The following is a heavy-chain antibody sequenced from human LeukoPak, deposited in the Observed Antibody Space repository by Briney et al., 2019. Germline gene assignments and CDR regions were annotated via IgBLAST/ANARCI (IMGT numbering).Heavy chain of an antibody. CDR2: IYHSGST. V-gene: IGHV4-4*02. CDR1: GASISSHNW. J-gene: IGHJ4*02. CDR3: AGAEPRGIIWHPY. Sequence: SETLSLTCAVSGASISSHNWWWSWVRQPPGKGLEWIGEIYHSGSTNYNPSLKSRVTMSVDKSKNQFSLRLSSVTAADTAVYYCAGAEPRGIIWHPYWGQGTLVTVSS.